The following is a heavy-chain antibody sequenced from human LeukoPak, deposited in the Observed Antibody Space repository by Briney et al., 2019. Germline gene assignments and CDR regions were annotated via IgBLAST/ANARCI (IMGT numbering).Heavy chain of an antibody. CDR3: ARQGVRECSSTSCYTLTLFDY. D-gene: IGHD2-2*02. J-gene: IGHJ4*02. CDR2: INPGDSNT. V-gene: IGHV5-51*01. CDR1: GYNFNNYW. Sequence: GESLKISCKGSGYNFNNYWIGWVRQMPGKGLEWMGIINPGDSNTRYSPSFQGQVTISADKSISTAYLQWSSLKASDTAMYYCARQGVRECSSTSCYTLTLFDYWGQGTLVTVSS.